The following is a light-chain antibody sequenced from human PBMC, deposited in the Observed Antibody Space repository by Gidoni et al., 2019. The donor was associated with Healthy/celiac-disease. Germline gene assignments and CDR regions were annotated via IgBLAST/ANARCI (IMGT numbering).Light chain of an antibody. Sequence: ENVLTQAPGTLSLSPGERATLSCRASQSVSSSYLAWYQQKPGQAPRLLIYGASSRATGIPSRFSGSGSGTDFTLTISRLEPEDFAVYYCQQYCSSPCTFGPGTKLEIK. J-gene: IGKJ2*02. CDR3: QQYCSSPCT. V-gene: IGKV3-20*01. CDR2: GAS. CDR1: QSVSSSY.